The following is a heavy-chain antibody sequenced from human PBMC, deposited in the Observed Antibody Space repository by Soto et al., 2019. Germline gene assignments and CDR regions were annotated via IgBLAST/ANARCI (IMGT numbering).Heavy chain of an antibody. V-gene: IGHV1-3*01. J-gene: IGHJ4*02. CDR1: GYTFTSYD. D-gene: IGHD1-20*01. CDR3: ARDKLTGIIDY. CDR2: INAGNGNT. Sequence: ASVKVSCKASGYTFTSYDMHWVRQAPGQRLEWMGWINAGNGNTKYSQKFQGRVTITRDTSASTAYMELSSLRSEDTAVYYCARDKLTGIIDYWGQGTLVTVSS.